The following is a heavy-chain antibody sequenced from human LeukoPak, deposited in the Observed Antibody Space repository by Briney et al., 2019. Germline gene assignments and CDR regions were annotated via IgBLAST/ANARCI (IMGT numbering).Heavy chain of an antibody. Sequence: HPGGSLRLSCAASGFTFSGSGMNWVRQAPGKGLEWVSYIGSSSKTIYYADSEKGRFTISRDNAKKSLYLQMNSLRAEDTAVYYCARGGGKGLDYWGQGTLVTVSS. V-gene: IGHV3-48*01. D-gene: IGHD4-23*01. CDR1: GFTFSGSG. CDR3: ARGGGKGLDY. J-gene: IGHJ4*02. CDR2: IGSSSKTI.